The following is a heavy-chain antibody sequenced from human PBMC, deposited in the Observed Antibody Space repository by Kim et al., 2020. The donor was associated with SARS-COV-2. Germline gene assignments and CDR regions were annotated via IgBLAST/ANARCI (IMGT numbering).Heavy chain of an antibody. CDR1: GYTFTGYY. D-gene: IGHD1-7*01. J-gene: IGHJ4*02. CDR2: INPNSGGT. V-gene: IGHV1-2*06. CDR3: AREGRPNWNYEVTDY. Sequence: ASVKVSCKASGYTFTGYYMHWVRQAPGQGLEWMGRINPNSGGTNYAQKFQGRVTMTRDTSISTAYMELSRLRSDDTAVYYCAREGRPNWNYEVTDYWGQGTLVTVSS.